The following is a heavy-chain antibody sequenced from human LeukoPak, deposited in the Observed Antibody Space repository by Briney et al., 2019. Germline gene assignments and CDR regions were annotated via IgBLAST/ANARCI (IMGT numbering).Heavy chain of an antibody. D-gene: IGHD3-22*01. CDR3: AGHTSYYYDSSGYYYDFDY. Sequence: ASVKVSCKASGYTFTSYGISWVRQAPGQGLEWMGGIIPIFGTANYAQKFQGRVTITADESTSTAYMELSSLRSEDTAVYYCAGHTSYYYDSSGYYYDFDYWGQGTLVTVSS. V-gene: IGHV1-69*13. J-gene: IGHJ4*02. CDR1: GYTFTSYG. CDR2: IIPIFGTA.